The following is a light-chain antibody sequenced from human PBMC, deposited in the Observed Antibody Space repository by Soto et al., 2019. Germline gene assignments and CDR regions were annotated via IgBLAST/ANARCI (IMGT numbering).Light chain of an antibody. J-gene: IGKJ4*01. CDR3: LQDFHYPLS. Sequence: AIQMTQSPSSLSASVGDRVTITCRASQGIGNDLAWYQQKPGKAPKLLIYAASTLQSGVPSRFSGNGSGTDFTITISSLQPGDLASYYCLQDFHYPLSFGGGTKVEIK. CDR1: QGIGND. CDR2: AAS. V-gene: IGKV1-6*02.